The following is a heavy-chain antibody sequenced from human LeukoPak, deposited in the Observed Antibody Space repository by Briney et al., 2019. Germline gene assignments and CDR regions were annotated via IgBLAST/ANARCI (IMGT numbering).Heavy chain of an antibody. CDR1: GASISSHD. Sequence: SETLSLTCTVTGASISSHDWCLIRQTPGTGREWIGDIYDRGSTTYNPSLKSRVSISVDTSRNQFSLNLRSVTAADTAVYYCAKIEVGRFDPWGQGTLVTVSS. D-gene: IGHD1-26*01. V-gene: IGHV4-59*11. J-gene: IGHJ5*02. CDR3: AKIEVGRFDP. CDR2: IYDRGST.